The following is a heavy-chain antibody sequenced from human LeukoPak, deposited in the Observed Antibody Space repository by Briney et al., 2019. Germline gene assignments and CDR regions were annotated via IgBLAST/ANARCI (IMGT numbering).Heavy chain of an antibody. Sequence: PGGSLRLSCEASGFVFGHSWMSWVRQAPGKGLEWVSASSGSGVNTYYSDSVRGRFTISRDNSKNTLYLHMNSPEAEDTAVYFCTKGTYYEEGSGYNGLLDSWGQGTLVTVSS. CDR1: GFVFGHSW. CDR3: TKGTYYEEGSGYNGLLDS. V-gene: IGHV3-23*01. D-gene: IGHD3-22*01. J-gene: IGHJ4*02. CDR2: SSGSGVNT.